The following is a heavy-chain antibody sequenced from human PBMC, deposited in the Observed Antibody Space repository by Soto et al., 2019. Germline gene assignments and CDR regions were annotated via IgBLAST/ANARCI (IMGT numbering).Heavy chain of an antibody. CDR1: GFTFSTYG. CDR2: IWYDGSKI. CDR3: ARPLEQHQLGFGMDV. Sequence: GGSLRLSCAASGFTFSTYGMHWVRQAPGKGLEWVAVIWYDGSKIYYADSVKGRFTISRDNSKSTLYLQMNSLRAEDTAVYYCARPLEQHQLGFGMDVWGQGSPITVS. D-gene: IGHD6-13*01. J-gene: IGHJ6*01. V-gene: IGHV3-33*01.